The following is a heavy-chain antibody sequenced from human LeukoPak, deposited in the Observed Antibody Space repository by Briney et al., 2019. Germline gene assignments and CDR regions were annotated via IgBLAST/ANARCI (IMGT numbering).Heavy chain of an antibody. CDR1: GFTFSTFW. Sequence: GGSLRLSCAASGFTFSTFWMHCVRHAQGQGLVWVSRINTDGSRTDSVEGRFTISRDNAKNTLYLQMNSLRAEDTAVYYCARVSRGNYYFDYWGPGTLVTVSS. CDR3: ARVSRGNYYFDY. CDR2: INTDGSRT. V-gene: IGHV3-74*01. J-gene: IGHJ4*02.